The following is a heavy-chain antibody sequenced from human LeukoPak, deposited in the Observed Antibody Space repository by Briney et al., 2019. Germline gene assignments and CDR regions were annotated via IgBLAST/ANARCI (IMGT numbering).Heavy chain of an antibody. Sequence: SETLSLTCAVYGGSFSGYYWSWIRPPPGKGLEWIGEINHSGSTNYNPSLTSRVTISVDTSKNQFSLKLSSVTAADTAVYYCASGIYGSSWDYWGQGTLVTVSS. D-gene: IGHD6-13*01. J-gene: IGHJ4*02. V-gene: IGHV4-34*01. CDR1: GGSFSGYY. CDR2: INHSGST. CDR3: ASGIYGSSWDY.